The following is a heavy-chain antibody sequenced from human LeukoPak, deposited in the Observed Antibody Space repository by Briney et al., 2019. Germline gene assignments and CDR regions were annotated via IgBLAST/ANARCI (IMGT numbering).Heavy chain of an antibody. V-gene: IGHV4-38-2*02. Sequence: PSETLSLTCSVSGYSISSGYYWGWIRQPPGKGLEWIGSIRYSGSTYYNPSLKSRVTISVDTSKNQFSLKLSSVTAADTAVYYCARPSDYADFQNWGQGTLVTVSS. J-gene: IGHJ1*01. CDR2: IRYSGST. CDR3: ARPSDYADFQN. D-gene: IGHD4-17*01. CDR1: GYSISSGYY.